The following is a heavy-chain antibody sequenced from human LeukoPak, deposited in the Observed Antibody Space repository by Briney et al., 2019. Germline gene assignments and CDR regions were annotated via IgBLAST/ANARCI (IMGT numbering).Heavy chain of an antibody. Sequence: RASVKVSCKASGYTFTRYYMHWVRQAPGQGLEWMGIINPSGGNTNYAQKFQGRVTMTRDMSTSTVYMELSSLRSEDTAVYYCARDRSPPLRYFDWSTDYFDYWGQGTLVTVSS. CDR1: GYTFTRYY. V-gene: IGHV1-46*01. D-gene: IGHD3-9*01. J-gene: IGHJ4*02. CDR3: ARDRSPPLRYFDWSTDYFDY. CDR2: INPSGGNT.